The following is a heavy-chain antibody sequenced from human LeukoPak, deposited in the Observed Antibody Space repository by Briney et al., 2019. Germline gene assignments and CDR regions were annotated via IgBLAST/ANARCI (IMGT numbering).Heavy chain of an antibody. V-gene: IGHV4-4*07. Sequence: SETLSHTCTVSGGSISSYYWSWIRQPAGKGLEWIGRIYTSGSTNYNPSLKSRVTMSVDTSKNQFSLKLSSVTAADTAVYYCARDVLLWFGELLSPFNWFDPWGQGTLVTVSS. CDR2: IYTSGST. CDR3: ARDVLLWFGELLSPFNWFDP. CDR1: GGSISSYY. D-gene: IGHD3-10*01. J-gene: IGHJ5*02.